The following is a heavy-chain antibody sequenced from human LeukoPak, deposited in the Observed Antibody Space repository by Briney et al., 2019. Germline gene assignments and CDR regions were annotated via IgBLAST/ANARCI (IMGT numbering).Heavy chain of an antibody. Sequence: GGSLRLSCAASGFTFSSSSMNWVRQAPGKGLEWVSSISSSSTYKYYADSVKGRFAISRDNNKNSLYLQMTSLRTEDTALYYCTKGSNTWPSLFDYWGQGTLVTVSS. J-gene: IGHJ4*02. V-gene: IGHV3-21*04. D-gene: IGHD2-2*02. CDR3: TKGSNTWPSLFDY. CDR1: GFTFSSSS. CDR2: ISSSSTYK.